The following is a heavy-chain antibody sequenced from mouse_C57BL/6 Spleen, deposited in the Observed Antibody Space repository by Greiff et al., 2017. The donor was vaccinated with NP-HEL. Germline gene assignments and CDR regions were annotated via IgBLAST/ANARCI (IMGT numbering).Heavy chain of an antibody. J-gene: IGHJ2*01. CDR3: AREGNSNYVYFDY. CDR1: GYTFTSYT. V-gene: IGHV1-4*01. D-gene: IGHD2-5*01. Sequence: QVQLKESGAELARPGASVKMSCKASGYTFTSYTMHWVKQRPGQGLEWIGYINPSSGYTKYNQKFKDKATLTADKSSSTAYMQLSSLTSEDSAVYYCAREGNSNYVYFDYWDQGTTLTVSS. CDR2: INPSSGYT.